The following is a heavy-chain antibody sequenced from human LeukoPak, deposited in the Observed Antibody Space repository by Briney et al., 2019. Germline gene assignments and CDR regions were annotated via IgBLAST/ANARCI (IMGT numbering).Heavy chain of an antibody. CDR2: IYHSGST. J-gene: IGHJ6*03. Sequence: SETLSLTCTVSGDSVSGDSLTTYYWSWLRQPPGKGLEWIGYIYHSGSTNYNPSLKSRVTISIDTSKNQFSLTLNSVTAADTATYYCVRLYRTYYYMDVWGKGTTVTVSS. CDR3: VRLYRTYYYMDV. D-gene: IGHD1-14*01. CDR1: GDSVSGDSLTTYY. V-gene: IGHV4-61*01.